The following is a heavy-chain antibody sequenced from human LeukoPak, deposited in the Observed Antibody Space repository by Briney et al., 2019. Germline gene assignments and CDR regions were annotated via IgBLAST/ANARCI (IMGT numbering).Heavy chain of an antibody. CDR3: ARDRYYYGSGSLSWFDP. Sequence: SETLSLTCTVSGGSISSYYWSWLRQPAGKGLEWIGRIYTSGSTNYNPSLKSRVTISVDTSKNQFSLKLSSVTAADTAVYYCARDRYYYGSGSLSWFDPWGQGTLVTVSS. CDR1: GGSISSYY. V-gene: IGHV4-4*07. CDR2: IYTSGST. D-gene: IGHD3-10*01. J-gene: IGHJ5*02.